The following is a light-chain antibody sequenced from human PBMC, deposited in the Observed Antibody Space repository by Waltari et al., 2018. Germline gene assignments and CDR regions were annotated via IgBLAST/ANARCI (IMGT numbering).Light chain of an antibody. CDR3: QSYDSDLSSWV. Sequence: QSVLTQPPSVSGAPGQRVTISCTGRRSNIGAGYAVHWYQQLPGTAPKLLIYATFNRPSGVPERFSGSKSGTSASLAITGLQAEDEADYYCQSYDSDLSSWVFGGGSELTVL. V-gene: IGLV1-40*01. CDR2: ATF. J-gene: IGLJ3*02. CDR1: RSNIGAGYA.